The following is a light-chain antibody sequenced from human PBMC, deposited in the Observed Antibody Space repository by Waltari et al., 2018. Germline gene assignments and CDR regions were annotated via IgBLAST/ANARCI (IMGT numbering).Light chain of an antibody. CDR1: TSHMERNS. CDR3: AAWDDSLNGVV. Sequence: SVLTQPPSASRTLGHRVTASCSGITSHMERNSVSWYQQLPGTAPKLLIYSSDKRPSGVPDRFSGSMSGTSASLAISGLQSDDEADYYCAAWDDSLNGVVFGGGTKLTVL. V-gene: IGLV1-44*01. CDR2: SSD. J-gene: IGLJ2*01.